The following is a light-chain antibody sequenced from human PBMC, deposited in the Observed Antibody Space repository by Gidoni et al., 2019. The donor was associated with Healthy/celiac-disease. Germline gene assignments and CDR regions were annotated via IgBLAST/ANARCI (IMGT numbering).Light chain of an antibody. CDR1: QSVRSSY. Sequence: IVLTHSPATLSLSPGQRATLSCGASQSVRSSYLAWYQQKPGVAPRLLIYDASSRATGIPDRVSGSGSGTEFNITISRLEPEECAVYYCQQYGSSPPITFGQGTRLEIK. J-gene: IGKJ5*01. V-gene: IGKV3D-20*01. CDR3: QQYGSSPPIT. CDR2: DAS.